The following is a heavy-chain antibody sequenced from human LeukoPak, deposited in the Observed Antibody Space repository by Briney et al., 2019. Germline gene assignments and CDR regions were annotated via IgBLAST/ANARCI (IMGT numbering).Heavy chain of an antibody. D-gene: IGHD5-12*01. CDR2: ISYDGSNK. CDR1: GFTFSSYG. J-gene: IGHJ6*03. V-gene: IGHV3-30*18. Sequence: PGGSLRLSCAASGFTFSSYGMHWVRQAPGKGLEGVAVISYDGSNKYYADSVKGRFTISRDNSKNTLYLQMNSLRAEDTAVYYCAKGEVATISVYYYYYMDVWGKGTTVIVSS. CDR3: AKGEVATISVYYYYYMDV.